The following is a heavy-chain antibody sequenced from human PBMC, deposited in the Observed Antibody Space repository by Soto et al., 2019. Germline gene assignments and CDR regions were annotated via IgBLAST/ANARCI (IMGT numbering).Heavy chain of an antibody. J-gene: IGHJ4*02. CDR1: GGSISTSNW. D-gene: IGHD3-22*01. CDR3: ARGTGGYYYDY. V-gene: IGHV4-4*02. CDR2: IYHGGRT. Sequence: SETLALTCAVSGGSISTSNWWSCFRQSPGKGLEWIGEIYHGGRTNYNPSLKSRVTVSIDTSKNQFSLKLTSVTAADTAVYYCARGTGGYYYDYWGQGALVTVSS.